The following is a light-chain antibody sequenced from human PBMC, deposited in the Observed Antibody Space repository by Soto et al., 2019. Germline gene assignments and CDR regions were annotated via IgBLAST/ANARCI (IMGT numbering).Light chain of an antibody. CDR2: GAS. CDR1: RSISSSF. V-gene: IGKV3-20*01. J-gene: IGKJ5*01. CDR3: QQYGSSPWT. Sequence: IVLTQSPGTLSLSPWERANSSCRASRSISSSFLAWYQQKPGQAPRLLIYGASNRATGIPDRFSGSGSGTDFTLTISRLEPEDFAVYYCQQYGSSPWTFGQGTRLEIK.